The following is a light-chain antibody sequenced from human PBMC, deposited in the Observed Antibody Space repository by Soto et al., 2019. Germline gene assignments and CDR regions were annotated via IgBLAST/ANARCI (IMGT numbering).Light chain of an antibody. CDR3: QQYNNWPFT. Sequence: EIVMTQSPATLSVSPGERATLSCRASQSVSSNLAWYQQKPGQAPRLLIYGADTRATGVPARFSGSGSGTEFTLNISSLQSEDFADYYCQQYNNWPFTFGPGTKVDVK. J-gene: IGKJ3*01. CDR1: QSVSSN. CDR2: GAD. V-gene: IGKV3-15*01.